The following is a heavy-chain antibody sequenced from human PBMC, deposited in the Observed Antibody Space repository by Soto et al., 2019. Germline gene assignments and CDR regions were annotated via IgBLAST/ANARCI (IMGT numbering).Heavy chain of an antibody. D-gene: IGHD6-13*01. CDR3: AKGGGTWSRNYFNY. V-gene: IGHV3-23*01. J-gene: IGHJ4*02. CDR1: GFTFSSYA. CDR2: IGGSDVTP. Sequence: GGSLRLSCAASGFTFSSYAMSWVRQAPGKGLEWVSAIGGSDVTPYHADSVEGRFTVSRDNSKNTLYLEMTSLRAEDTAVYYCAKGGGTWSRNYFNYWGQGTLVTVSS.